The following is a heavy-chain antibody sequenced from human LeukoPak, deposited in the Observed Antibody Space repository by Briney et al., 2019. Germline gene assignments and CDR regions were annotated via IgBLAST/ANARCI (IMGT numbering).Heavy chain of an antibody. Sequence: GSLRLSCAASGFPVSSNYMSWVRPAPGKGLEWVSVIYSGGSTYYADSVKGRFTISRDNSKNTLYLQMNSLRAEDTAVYYCAATYGSGYFDYWGQGTLVTVSS. CDR3: AATYGSGYFDY. CDR1: GFPVSSNY. J-gene: IGHJ4*02. CDR2: IYSGGST. V-gene: IGHV3-53*01. D-gene: IGHD3-10*01.